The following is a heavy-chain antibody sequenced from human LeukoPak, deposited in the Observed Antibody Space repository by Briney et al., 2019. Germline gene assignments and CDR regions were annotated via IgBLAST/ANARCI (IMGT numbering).Heavy chain of an antibody. CDR1: GGSFSDYY. V-gene: IGHV4-34*01. Sequence: SETLSLTCAVYGGSFSDYYWSWIRQPPGKGLEWIGEINHSGSTNYNPSLKSRVTISVDTSKNQFSLKLSSVTAADTAVYYCARRRYGSGYYYYYYGMDVWGKGTTVTVSS. CDR2: INHSGST. D-gene: IGHD3-10*01. CDR3: ARRRYGSGYYYYYYGMDV. J-gene: IGHJ6*04.